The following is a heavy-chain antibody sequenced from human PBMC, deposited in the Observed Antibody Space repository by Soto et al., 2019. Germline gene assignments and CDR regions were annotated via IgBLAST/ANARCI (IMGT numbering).Heavy chain of an antibody. D-gene: IGHD6-19*01. J-gene: IGHJ6*02. Sequence: GGSLRLSCAASGFTFSSYAMHWVRQAPGKGLEWVAVISYDGSNKYYADSVKGRFTISRDNSKNTLYLQMNSLRAEDTAVYYCARVGSSGWYGYYYYGMDVWGQGTTVTVSS. CDR1: GFTFSSYA. V-gene: IGHV3-30-3*01. CDR2: ISYDGSNK. CDR3: ARVGSSGWYGYYYYGMDV.